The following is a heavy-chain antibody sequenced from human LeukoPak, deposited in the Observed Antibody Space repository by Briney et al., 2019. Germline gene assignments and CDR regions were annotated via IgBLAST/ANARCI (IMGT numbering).Heavy chain of an antibody. CDR2: IKQDGSEK. D-gene: IGHD6-13*01. V-gene: IGHV3-7*03. CDR3: AKSAAAGYSWFDP. Sequence: SGGSLRLSCAASGFTFSSYWMSWVRQAPGKGLEWVANIKQDGSEKYYVDSVKGRFTISRDNAKNSLYLQMNSLRAEDTAVYYCAKSAAAGYSWFDPWGQGTLVTVSS. J-gene: IGHJ5*02. CDR1: GFTFSSYW.